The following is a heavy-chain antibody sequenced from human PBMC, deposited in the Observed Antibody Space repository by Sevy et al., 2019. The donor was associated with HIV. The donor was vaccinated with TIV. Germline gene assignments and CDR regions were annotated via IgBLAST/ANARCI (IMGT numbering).Heavy chain of an antibody. J-gene: IGHJ6*02. V-gene: IGHV3-30*02. CDR2: VRNDGSNK. D-gene: IGHD2-8*01. CDR1: GFSLTTSD. CDR3: ARGRKTTEEWLEELDYYYGLDV. Sequence: GGSLRLSCAASGFSLTTSDMHWVRQAPGKGLEWVAYVRNDGSNKYYAASVKDRFTISRDSPKNRLYLQMKLLRDEDTAIYYCARGRKTTEEWLEELDYYYGLDVWGQGTTVTVSS.